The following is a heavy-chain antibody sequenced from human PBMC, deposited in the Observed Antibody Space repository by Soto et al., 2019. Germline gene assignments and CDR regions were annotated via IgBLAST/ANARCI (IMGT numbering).Heavy chain of an antibody. Sequence: PSETLSLSCAVYGGSLRSYSWAGIRQPPGKGLEWIGEINHSGSTNHNPSLKSRVTISVEKSKNQFSLKLNSVTAADTAVYYCARVGGAREYDYGDYFDYWGQGTLVTVSS. CDR3: ARVGGAREYDYGDYFDY. CDR1: GGSLRSYS. D-gene: IGHD4-17*01. CDR2: INHSGST. J-gene: IGHJ4*02. V-gene: IGHV4-34*01.